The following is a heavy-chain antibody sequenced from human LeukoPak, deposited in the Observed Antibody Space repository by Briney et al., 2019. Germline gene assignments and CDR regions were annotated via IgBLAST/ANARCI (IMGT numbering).Heavy chain of an antibody. Sequence: SETLSLTCTVSGGSISSGDYYWSWIRQPPGKGLEWMGYIYYSGSTYYNPSLKSRVTISVDTSKNQFSLKLSSVTAADTAVYYCARDRYYYDSSAYDGSPPVWYFDLWGRGTLVTVSS. D-gene: IGHD3-22*01. CDR2: IYYSGST. J-gene: IGHJ2*01. V-gene: IGHV4-30-4*01. CDR3: ARDRYYYDSSAYDGSPPVWYFDL. CDR1: GGSISSGDYY.